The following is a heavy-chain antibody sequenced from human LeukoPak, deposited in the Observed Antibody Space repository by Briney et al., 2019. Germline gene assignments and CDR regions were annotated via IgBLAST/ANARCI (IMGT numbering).Heavy chain of an antibody. D-gene: IGHD6-13*01. V-gene: IGHV3-21*01. J-gene: IGHJ4*02. Sequence: GGSLRLSCAASGFTFSSYSMNWVRQAPGKGLEWVSSISSTSTYIYYADSLKGRFTISRDNAKNSLYLQMNSLRAEDTAVYYCARDRAAAARQPVDYWGQGTLVTVSS. CDR3: ARDRAAAARQPVDY. CDR1: GFTFSSYS. CDR2: ISSTSTYI.